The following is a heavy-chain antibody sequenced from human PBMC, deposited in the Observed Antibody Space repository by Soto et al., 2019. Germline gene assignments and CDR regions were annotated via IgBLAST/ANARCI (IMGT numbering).Heavy chain of an antibody. J-gene: IGHJ6*02. V-gene: IGHV5-10-1*01. CDR1: GYSFTSYW. CDR3: ARRLPLGLITFRGGMDV. D-gene: IGHD3-16*01. CDR2: IDPSDSYT. Sequence: PGESLKISRKASGYSFTSYWISWVRQMPGKGLEWMGRIDPSDSYTNYSPSFQGHVTISADKSISTAYLQWSSLKASDTAMYYCARRLPLGLITFRGGMDVLGQGTTVTVSS.